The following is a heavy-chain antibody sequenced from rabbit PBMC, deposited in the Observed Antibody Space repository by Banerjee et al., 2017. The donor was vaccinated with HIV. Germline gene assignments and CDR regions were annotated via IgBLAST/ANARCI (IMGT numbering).Heavy chain of an antibody. Sequence: QEQLVESGGGLVKPEGSLTLTCKASGFSFSDRDVMCWVRQAPGKGLEWIACIDIGISDTYYASWAKGRFTISKTSSTTVTLQMTSLTAADTATYFCARDTYDDDGDWRLWGQGTLVTVS. V-gene: IGHV1S45*01. D-gene: IGHD2-1*01. J-gene: IGHJ6*01. CDR2: IDIGISDT. CDR3: ARDTYDDDGDWRL. CDR1: GFSFSDRDV.